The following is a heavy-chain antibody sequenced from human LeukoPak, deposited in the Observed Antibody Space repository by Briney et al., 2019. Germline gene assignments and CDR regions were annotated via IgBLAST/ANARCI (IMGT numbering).Heavy chain of an antibody. D-gene: IGHD3-3*01. V-gene: IGHV4-31*03. CDR1: GGSISSGGYY. CDR2: IYYSGST. CDR3: ARDRITIFGVVTPLDV. J-gene: IGHJ6*02. Sequence: PSETLSLTCTVSGGSISSGGYYWSWIRQHPGKGLEWIGYIYYSGSTYYNPSLKSRVTISVDTSKNQFSLKLSSVTAADTAVYYCARDRITIFGVVTPLDVWGQGTTVTVSS.